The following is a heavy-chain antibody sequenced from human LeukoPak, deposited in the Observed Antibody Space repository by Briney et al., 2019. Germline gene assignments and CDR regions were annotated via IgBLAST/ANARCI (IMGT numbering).Heavy chain of an antibody. Sequence: SETLSLTCTVSGYSISSGYYWGWIRQPPGKGLEWIGTVYHSGTTYYIPSLKSRVTISVDTSKNQFSLKLNSVTAADTAVYYCARHSPVVRAVAGIFDYWGQGTLVTVSS. CDR1: GYSISSGYY. V-gene: IGHV4-38-2*02. D-gene: IGHD6-19*01. CDR2: VYHSGTT. J-gene: IGHJ4*02. CDR3: ARHSPVVRAVAGIFDY.